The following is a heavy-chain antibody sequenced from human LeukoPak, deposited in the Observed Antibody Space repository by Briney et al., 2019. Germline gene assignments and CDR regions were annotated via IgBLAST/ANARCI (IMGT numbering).Heavy chain of an antibody. V-gene: IGHV3-53*01. CDR1: GFPVSSNY. D-gene: IGHD4-17*01. Sequence: GSLRPSCPASGFPVSSNYRSWVRQAPGKGLEWVSVIYSGGSTYYADSLKGRFTISRDNSKNTLYLQMNSLRAEDTAVYYCASRPPRDYGDYYFDCWGQGTLVTVSS. J-gene: IGHJ4*02. CDR3: ASRPPRDYGDYYFDC. CDR2: IYSGGST.